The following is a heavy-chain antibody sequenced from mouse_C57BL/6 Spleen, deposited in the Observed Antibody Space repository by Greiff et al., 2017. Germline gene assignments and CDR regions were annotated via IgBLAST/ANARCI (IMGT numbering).Heavy chain of an antibody. V-gene: IGHV1-64*01. Sequence: QVHVKQPGAELVKPGASVTLSCKASGYTFTSYWMHWVKQRPGQGLEWIGMIHPNSGSTNYNEKFKSKATLPVDKSSSTAYMQLSSLTSEDSAVYYCARSRRDYDGPSYYFDYWGQGTTLTVSS. CDR1: GYTFTSYW. J-gene: IGHJ2*01. D-gene: IGHD2-4*01. CDR3: ARSRRDYDGPSYYFDY. CDR2: IHPNSGST.